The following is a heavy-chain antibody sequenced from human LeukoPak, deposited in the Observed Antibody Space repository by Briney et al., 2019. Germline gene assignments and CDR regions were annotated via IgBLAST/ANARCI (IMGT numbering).Heavy chain of an antibody. J-gene: IGHJ4*02. V-gene: IGHV3-23*01. D-gene: IGHD3-22*01. CDR2: ISGSGGST. Sequence: GGSLRLSCAASGFTVSSNYMSWVRQAPGKGLEWVSAISGSGGSTYYADSVKGRFTISRDNSKNTLYLQMNSLRAEDTAVYYCAKDLPLYYYDSSGYYALWGQGTLVTVSS. CDR1: GFTVSSNY. CDR3: AKDLPLYYYDSSGYYAL.